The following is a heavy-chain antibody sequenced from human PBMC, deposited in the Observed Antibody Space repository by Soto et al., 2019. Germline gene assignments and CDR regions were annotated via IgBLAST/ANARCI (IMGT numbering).Heavy chain of an antibody. CDR1: GDTFSRST. J-gene: IGHJ6*02. V-gene: IGHV1-69*01. CDR3: ARLYSSSAERKMDV. CDR2: IIPVFGTT. D-gene: IGHD6-6*01. Sequence: QVQLVQSGADVKKPGSSVKVSCKASGDTFSRSTFSWVRQAPGQGLEWMGGIIPVFGTTNYAQKFQGRASITADESTSTAYMELTSLRSEDTAVYYCARLYSSSAERKMDVWGQGTTVTVSS.